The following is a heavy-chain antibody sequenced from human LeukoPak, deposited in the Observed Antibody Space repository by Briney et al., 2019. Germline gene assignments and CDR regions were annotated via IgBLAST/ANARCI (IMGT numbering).Heavy chain of an antibody. CDR2: IIPIFGTA. J-gene: IGHJ4*02. CDR3: ATGGRDGYNWIWIGDY. D-gene: IGHD5-24*01. CDR1: GYSFILYG. Sequence: SVKVSCKTSGYSFILYGVSWVRQAPGQGLEWMGGIIPIFGTANYAQKFQGRVTITADKSTSTAYMELSSLRSEDTAVYYCATGGRDGYNWIWIGDYWGQGTLVTVSS. V-gene: IGHV1-69*06.